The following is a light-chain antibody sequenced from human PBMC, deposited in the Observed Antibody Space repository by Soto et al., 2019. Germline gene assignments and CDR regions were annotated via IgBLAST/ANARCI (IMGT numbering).Light chain of an antibody. CDR2: EVS. V-gene: IGLV2-14*01. CDR1: SSDVGTYKY. CDR3: SSYAGTFTFV. Sequence: QSALTQPASVSGSPGQSITISCTGTSSDVGTYKYVSWYQQLPGKAPKLMIYEVSNRPSGVSNRFSGSKSGNTASLTISELQAEDEADYYCSSYAGTFTFVFGTGTKLTVL. J-gene: IGLJ1*01.